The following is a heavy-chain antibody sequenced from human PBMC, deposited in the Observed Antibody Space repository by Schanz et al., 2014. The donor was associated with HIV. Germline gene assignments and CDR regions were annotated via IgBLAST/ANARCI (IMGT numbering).Heavy chain of an antibody. CDR1: GYTFNSYG. J-gene: IGHJ4*02. Sequence: QVQLVQSGAEVKKPGASVKVSCKASGYTFNSYGIVWVRQAPGQGLEWMGGIIPVFGTTNYAQKFQGRVTITADKSTSAAYMELSTLRSDDTAVYYCAREGGNLVEGGYFFDYWGQGTLVTVSS. V-gene: IGHV1-69*06. D-gene: IGHD2-15*01. CDR2: IIPVFGTT. CDR3: AREGGNLVEGGYFFDY.